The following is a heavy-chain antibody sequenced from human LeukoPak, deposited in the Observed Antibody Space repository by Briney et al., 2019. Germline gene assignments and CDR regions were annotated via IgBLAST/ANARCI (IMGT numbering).Heavy chain of an antibody. Sequence: RSGGSLRLSCAASGFTFSSYSMNWVRQAPGKGLEWVSSISSSSSYIYYADSVKGRFTISRDNAKNSLYLQMNSLRAEDTAVYYCARSRLIVGATRYYYYYMDVWGKGTTVTVSS. J-gene: IGHJ6*03. V-gene: IGHV3-21*01. CDR1: GFTFSSYS. CDR3: ARSRLIVGATRYYYYYMDV. CDR2: ISSSSSYI. D-gene: IGHD1-26*01.